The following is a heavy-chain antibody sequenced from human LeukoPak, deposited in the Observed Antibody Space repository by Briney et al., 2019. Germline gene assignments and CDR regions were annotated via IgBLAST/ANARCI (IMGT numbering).Heavy chain of an antibody. J-gene: IGHJ4*02. D-gene: IGHD2-21*02. V-gene: IGHV3-30*04. CDR3: ARDVWDIVAVTASWGSGYFDY. CDR1: GFTFSSYA. Sequence: GGSLRLSCAASGFTFSSYAMHWVRQAPGKGLEWVAVISYDGSNKYYADSVKGRFTISRDNSKNTLYLQMNSLRAEDTAVYYCARDVWDIVAVTASWGSGYFDYWGQGTLVTVSS. CDR2: ISYDGSNK.